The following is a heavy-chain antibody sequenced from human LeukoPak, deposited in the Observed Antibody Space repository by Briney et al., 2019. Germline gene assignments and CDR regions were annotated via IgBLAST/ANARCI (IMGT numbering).Heavy chain of an antibody. V-gene: IGHV3-23*01. J-gene: IGHJ4*02. Sequence: PGGSLRLSCAASGFTFSSYAMSWVRQAPGKGLEWVSAISGSGGSTYYADSVKGRFTISRDNSKNTLYLQMNSLRAEDTAVYYCAKDPSYYYDSSGYHFDYWGQGTLVTVSS. CDR3: AKDPSYYYDSSGYHFDY. CDR2: ISGSGGST. D-gene: IGHD3-22*01. CDR1: GFTFSSYA.